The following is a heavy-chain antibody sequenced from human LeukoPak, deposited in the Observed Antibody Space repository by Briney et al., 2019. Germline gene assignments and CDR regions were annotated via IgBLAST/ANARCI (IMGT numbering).Heavy chain of an antibody. D-gene: IGHD5-18*01. CDR2: INHSGST. CDR1: GGSFSGYY. V-gene: IGHV4-34*01. J-gene: IGHJ4*02. CDR3: ARNGGYSYGYNSRYFDY. Sequence: SETLSLTCAVYGGSFSGYYWSWIRQPPGKGLEWIGEINHSGSTNYNPSLKSRVTISVDTSKNQFSLKLSSVTAADTAVYYCARNGGYSYGYNSRYFDYWGQGTLVTVSS.